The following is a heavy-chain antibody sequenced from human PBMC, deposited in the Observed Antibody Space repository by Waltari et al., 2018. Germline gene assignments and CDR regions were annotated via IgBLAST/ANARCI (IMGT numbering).Heavy chain of an antibody. J-gene: IGHJ4*02. D-gene: IGHD1-26*01. CDR2: MNPNSGNT. Sequence: QVQLVQSGAEVKKPGSSVKVSCQASGYTFTNYDINWVRQAPGQGLEWMGWMNPNSGNTGYAQKFQGRITLTRDTSISTAYMELSGLGSEDTAVYYCARRADSKNYYVAFEHWGQGTLVTVSS. CDR1: GYTFTNYD. CDR3: ARRADSKNYYVAFEH. V-gene: IGHV1-8*01.